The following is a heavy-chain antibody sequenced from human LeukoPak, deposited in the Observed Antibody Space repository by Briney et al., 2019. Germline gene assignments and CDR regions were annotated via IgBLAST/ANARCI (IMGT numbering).Heavy chain of an antibody. Sequence: GGSLRLSCATSGFIFRRYWMSWVRQAPGKGLEWVSGITWNSDRKGYADSVKGRFTISRDNAKNSLYLQMNSLRAEDTALYYCAKAGGSGYYNDAFDIWGQGTMVTVSS. V-gene: IGHV3-9*01. CDR3: AKAGGSGYYNDAFDI. D-gene: IGHD3-22*01. CDR1: GFIFRRYW. J-gene: IGHJ3*02. CDR2: ITWNSDRK.